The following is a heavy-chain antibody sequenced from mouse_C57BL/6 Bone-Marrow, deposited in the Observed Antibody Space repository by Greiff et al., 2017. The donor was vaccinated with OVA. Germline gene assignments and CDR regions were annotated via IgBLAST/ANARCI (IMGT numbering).Heavy chain of an antibody. CDR1: GYSITSGYY. Sequence: EVKLQESGPGLVKPSQSLSLTCSVTGYSITSGYYWNWIRQFPGNKLEWMGYISYDGSNNYNPSLKNRISITRDTSKNQFFLKLNSVTTEDTATYYCARYGYDGYYYAMDYWGQGTSVTVSS. CDR2: ISYDGSN. CDR3: ARYGYDGYYYAMDY. V-gene: IGHV3-6*01. D-gene: IGHD2-2*01. J-gene: IGHJ4*01.